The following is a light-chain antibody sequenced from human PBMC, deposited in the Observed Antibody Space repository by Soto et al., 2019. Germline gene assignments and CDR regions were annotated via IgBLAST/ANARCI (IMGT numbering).Light chain of an antibody. V-gene: IGKV3-15*01. CDR2: GIS. CDR1: QSVDSN. Sequence: ELVMTQSPGTLSLSPGETATLSCRASQSVDSNYLAWYQQKPGQAPRLLVYGISTRATDIPARFSGSGSGTEFTLTISSLQSEDFGIYYCLQHSKWPITFGQGTRLEIK. J-gene: IGKJ5*01. CDR3: LQHSKWPIT.